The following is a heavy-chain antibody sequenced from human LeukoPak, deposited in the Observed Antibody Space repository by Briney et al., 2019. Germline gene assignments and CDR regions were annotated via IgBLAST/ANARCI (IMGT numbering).Heavy chain of an antibody. CDR1: GLTVNNNY. J-gene: IGHJ4*02. CDR2: LYIGGNT. D-gene: IGHD3-22*01. CDR3: AKAYDSSGYYLVYEFDY. Sequence: TGGSLRLSCAASGLTVNNNYMNWVRQAPGKGLEWVSALYIGGNTYYADSVRGRFTISRDNSKNTLYLQMNSLRAEDTAVYYCAKAYDSSGYYLVYEFDYWGQGTLVTVSS. V-gene: IGHV3-53*01.